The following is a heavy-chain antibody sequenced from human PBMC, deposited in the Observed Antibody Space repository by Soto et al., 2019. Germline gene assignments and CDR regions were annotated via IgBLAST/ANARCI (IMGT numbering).Heavy chain of an antibody. Sequence: PSETLSLTCAVSGGSITTVGYSWSWIRQPPGKGLEWIGYIFHSGISYSNPSLKGRATMSVDGSKNRFSLRLSSVTAADTAVYYCARRISARTYYFDYWGQGTLVTVSS. V-gene: IGHV4-30-2*01. J-gene: IGHJ4*02. D-gene: IGHD6-6*01. CDR1: GGSITTVGYS. CDR2: IFHSGIS. CDR3: ARRISARTYYFDY.